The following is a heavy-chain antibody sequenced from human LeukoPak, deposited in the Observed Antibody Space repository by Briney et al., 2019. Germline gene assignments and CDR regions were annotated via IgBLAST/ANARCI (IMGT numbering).Heavy chain of an antibody. Sequence: GGSLRLSCAASGFTFSSYNMNWVRQAPGKGLEWVSSISSSSSYIYYADSVKGRFTISRDNAKNSLYLQMNSLRAEDTAVYYCARQDCGGDCSSSFDYWGQGTLVTVSS. CDR1: GFTFSSYN. J-gene: IGHJ4*02. D-gene: IGHD2-21*02. CDR3: ARQDCGGDCSSSFDY. CDR2: ISSSSSYI. V-gene: IGHV3-21*01.